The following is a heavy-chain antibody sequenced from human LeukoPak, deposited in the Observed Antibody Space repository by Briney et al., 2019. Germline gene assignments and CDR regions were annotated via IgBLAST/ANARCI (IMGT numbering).Heavy chain of an antibody. CDR2: IYYSGST. CDR1: GGSISSYY. J-gene: IGHJ4*02. D-gene: IGHD6-19*01. Sequence: SETLSLTCTVSGGSISSYYWSWIRQPPGKGLEWIGYIYYSGSTNYNPSLKSRVTISVDTSKNQLSLKLSSVTAADTAVYYCARSSSGWWAYFDYWGQGTLVTVSS. CDR3: ARSSSGWWAYFDY. V-gene: IGHV4-59*08.